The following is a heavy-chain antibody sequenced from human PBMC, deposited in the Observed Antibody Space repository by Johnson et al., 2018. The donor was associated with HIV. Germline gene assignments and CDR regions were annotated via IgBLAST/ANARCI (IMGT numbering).Heavy chain of an antibody. CDR1: GFTVSSNY. D-gene: IGHD5-18*01. Sequence: VQLVESGGGLIQPGGSLRLSCAASGFTVSSNYMSWVRQAPGKGLEWVSVIYSGGSTYYADSVKGRFTIPRDNSKNTLYLQMNSLRAEDTALYYCAKDMERYSYGPDAFDIWGQGTMVTVSS. V-gene: IGHV3-53*01. J-gene: IGHJ3*02. CDR3: AKDMERYSYGPDAFDI. CDR2: IYSGGST.